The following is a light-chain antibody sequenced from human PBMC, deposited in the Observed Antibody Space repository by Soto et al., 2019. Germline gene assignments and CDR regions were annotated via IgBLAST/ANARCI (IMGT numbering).Light chain of an antibody. Sequence: DIQMTQSPSSLSASVGDRVTMTCRASQDIRNYVAWYQQKPGEVPKLLIYAASTLQSGVPARFSGGGFGTDFTLTISRLRPEDAAKSYCHRYHRALLTFGPGTKVDLK. V-gene: IGKV1-27*01. CDR2: AAS. J-gene: IGKJ3*01. CDR3: HRYHRALLT. CDR1: QDIRNY.